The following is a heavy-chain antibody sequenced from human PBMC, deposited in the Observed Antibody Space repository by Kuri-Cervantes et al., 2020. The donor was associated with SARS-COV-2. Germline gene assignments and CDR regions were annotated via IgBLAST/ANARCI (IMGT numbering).Heavy chain of an antibody. V-gene: IGHV3-30-3*01. D-gene: IGHD6-13*01. J-gene: IGHJ6*02. CDR1: GFTFSSYA. CDR2: ISYDGSNK. Sequence: GGSLRLSCAASGFTFSSYAMHWVRQAPGKGLEWVAVISYDGSNKYYADSVKGRFTISRDNSKNTLHLQMNSLRAEDTAVYYCARAPPAHSSWYGHRAEDYYYYGMDVWGQGTTVTVSS. CDR3: ARAPPAHSSWYGHRAEDYYYYGMDV.